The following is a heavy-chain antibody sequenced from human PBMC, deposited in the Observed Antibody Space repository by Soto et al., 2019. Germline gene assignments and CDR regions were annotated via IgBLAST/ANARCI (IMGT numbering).Heavy chain of an antibody. V-gene: IGHV4-4*02. CDR3: ARVRAAGKGDLDY. CDR2: IYHSGST. CDR1: GGSISSSNW. Sequence: KTSETLSLTCAVSGGSISSSNWWSWVRQPPGKGLEWIGEIYHSGSTNYNPSLKSRVTISVDKSKNQFSLKLSSVTAADTAVYYCARVRAAGKGDLDYWGQGTLVTVSS. D-gene: IGHD6-13*01. J-gene: IGHJ4*02.